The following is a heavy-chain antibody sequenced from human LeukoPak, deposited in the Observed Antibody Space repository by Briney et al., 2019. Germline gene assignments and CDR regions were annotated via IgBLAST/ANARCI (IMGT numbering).Heavy chain of an antibody. Sequence: PSQTLSLTCTVSGGSISSGSYYWSWIRQPAGKGLEWIGRIYTSGSTNYNPSLKSRVTISVDTSKNQFSLKLSSVTAADTAVYYCARDSYYGSGSYHFDYWGQGTLVTVSS. J-gene: IGHJ4*02. V-gene: IGHV4-61*02. CDR2: IYTSGST. CDR3: ARDSYYGSGSYHFDY. D-gene: IGHD3-10*01. CDR1: GGSISSGSYY.